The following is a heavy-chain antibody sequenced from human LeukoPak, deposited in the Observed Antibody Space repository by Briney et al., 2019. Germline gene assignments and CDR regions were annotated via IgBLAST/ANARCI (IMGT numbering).Heavy chain of an antibody. CDR3: AKADAPYSGSYDY. D-gene: IGHD1-26*01. CDR2: ISGSGGST. Sequence: GGSLRLSCAASGFTFSSYAMSWVRQAPGKGLEWVSAISGSGGSTYYADSVKGRFTISRDNSKNTLYLQMNSLRAEGTAVYYCAKADAPYSGSYDYWGQGTLVTVSS. CDR1: GFTFSSYA. J-gene: IGHJ4*02. V-gene: IGHV3-23*01.